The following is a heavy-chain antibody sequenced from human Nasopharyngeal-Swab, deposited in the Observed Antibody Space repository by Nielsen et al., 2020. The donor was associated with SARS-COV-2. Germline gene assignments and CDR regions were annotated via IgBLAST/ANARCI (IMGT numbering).Heavy chain of an antibody. CDR1: GFTFSSYG. Sequence: GGSLRLSCAASGFTFSSYGMHWVRQAPGKGLEWVAVISYDRSNKYYADSVKGRFTISRDNSKNTLYLQMNSLRAEDTAVYYCAKGRIAVAGPLDYWGQGTLVTVSS. D-gene: IGHD6-19*01. CDR3: AKGRIAVAGPLDY. CDR2: ISYDRSNK. V-gene: IGHV3-30*18. J-gene: IGHJ4*02.